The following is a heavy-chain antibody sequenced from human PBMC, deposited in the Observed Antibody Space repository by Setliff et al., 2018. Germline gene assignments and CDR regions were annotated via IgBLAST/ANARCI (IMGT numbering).Heavy chain of an antibody. V-gene: IGHV1-3*03. CDR1: EYTFTNYA. D-gene: IGHD4-4*01. CDR3: ARGRPTANPYYYYYMDV. J-gene: IGHJ6*03. CDR2: INAGNGDT. Sequence: ASVKVSCKASEYTFTNYAIHWVRQAPGQRLGWMGWINAGNGDTKYSQDFQGRVTITRDTSASTAYMDLSSLRSDDMAVYYCARGRPTANPYYYYYMDVWGKGTTVTRLL.